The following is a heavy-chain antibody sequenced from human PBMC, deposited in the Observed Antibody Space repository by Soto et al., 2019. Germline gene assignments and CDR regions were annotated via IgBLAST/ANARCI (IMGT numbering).Heavy chain of an antibody. V-gene: IGHV3-48*02. D-gene: IGHD6-25*01. CDR1: GFNFKSYS. Sequence: EVQLLESGGDLVQRGGSLRLSCAASGFNFKSYSMNWVRQAPGKGLEWVADITSNTDSTKYVDSVKGRFTISRDNDKNLKNLHMNRLSDQETDVTAFSCSAKGPFAYWGQGTVVTVSS. J-gene: IGHJ4*02. CDR2: ITSNTDST. CDR3: SCSAKGPFAY.